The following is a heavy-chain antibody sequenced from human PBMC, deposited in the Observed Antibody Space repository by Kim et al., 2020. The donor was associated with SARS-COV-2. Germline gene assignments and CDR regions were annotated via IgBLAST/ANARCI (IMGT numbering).Heavy chain of an antibody. V-gene: IGHV3-66*01. CDR1: GFTVSSNY. Sequence: GGSLRLSCAASGFTVSSNYMSWVRQAPGKGLEWVSVIYSGGSTYYADSVKGRFTISRDNSKNTLYLQMNSLRAEDTAVYYCARDDSSGYHLDYWGQGTLVTVSS. D-gene: IGHD3-22*01. J-gene: IGHJ4*02. CDR2: IYSGGST. CDR3: ARDDSSGYHLDY.